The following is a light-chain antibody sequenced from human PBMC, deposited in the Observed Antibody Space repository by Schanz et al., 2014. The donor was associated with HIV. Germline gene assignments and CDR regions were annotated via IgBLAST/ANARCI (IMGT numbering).Light chain of an antibody. V-gene: IGKV1-5*03. CDR2: KAS. CDR3: QQCVTYPYT. J-gene: IGKJ2*01. Sequence: DLQLTQSPPTLSASVGDRVSITCRTSQTISEWMAWYQQKPGKAPKLLIYKASNLESGVPSRFSGSGSGTEFTLTITNLQPEDLATYYCQQCVTYPYTFGQGTKLDIK. CDR1: QTISEW.